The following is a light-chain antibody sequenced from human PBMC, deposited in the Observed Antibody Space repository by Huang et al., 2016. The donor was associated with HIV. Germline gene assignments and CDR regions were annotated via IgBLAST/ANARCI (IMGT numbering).Light chain of an antibody. J-gene: IGKJ1*01. Sequence: DTVMTQSPDSLAVSLGERATINCKSSQSLLFSSDNKNYLAWYHQKPRQPPKLLIYWASTRESGVPDRFSGSGSGTDFTLTISNLQAEDVAVYYCQQYYTTPRTFGQGTKVEVK. V-gene: IGKV4-1*01. CDR3: QQYYTTPRT. CDR1: QSLLFSSDNKNY. CDR2: WAS.